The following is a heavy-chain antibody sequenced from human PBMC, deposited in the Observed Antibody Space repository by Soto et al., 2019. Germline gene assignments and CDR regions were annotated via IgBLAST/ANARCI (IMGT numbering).Heavy chain of an antibody. CDR2: LIPIFGAA. J-gene: IGHJ5*02. CDR3: ARGRSAPNFDP. D-gene: IGHD6-25*01. V-gene: IGHV1-69*01. CDR1: GGTFTNYV. Sequence: QVPLVQSGAEVRQPGSSVKVSCKISGGTFTNYVISWLRQAPGQGLEWMGGLIPIFGAANLAQKFQGRVTITADESTSTVNMELSSLTSEDTAVYYCARGRSAPNFDPWGQGTLVTVSS.